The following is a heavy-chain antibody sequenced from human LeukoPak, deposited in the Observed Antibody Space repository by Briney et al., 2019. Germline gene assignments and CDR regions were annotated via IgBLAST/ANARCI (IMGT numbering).Heavy chain of an antibody. V-gene: IGHV3-23*01. CDR3: AKNLYCGGGSCYPSALGMDV. CDR2: ISGSGNRT. Sequence: GGSLRLSCAASGFTFSSYAMSWVRQAPGKGLEWVSSISGSGNRTYYADSVKGRFSISRDNSKNTLFLQMNSLRAEDTAVYYCAKNLYCGGGSCYPSALGMDVWGQGTTVTVSS. J-gene: IGHJ6*02. D-gene: IGHD2-15*01. CDR1: GFTFSSYA.